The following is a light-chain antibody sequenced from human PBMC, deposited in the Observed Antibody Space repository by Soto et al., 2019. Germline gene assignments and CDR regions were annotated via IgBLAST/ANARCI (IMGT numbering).Light chain of an antibody. J-gene: IGKJ1*01. CDR3: EQYGSSRWT. CDR1: QSVSSTY. V-gene: IGKV3-20*01. CDR2: AAS. Sequence: IVLTQSPDTLSLFPGERATLSCRASQSVSSTYLACYQQKPGQAPRPLISAASSRATGTPARFSGSGSGTDFTLTISRPGPEDFAVYYCEQYGSSRWTFGQGPKV.